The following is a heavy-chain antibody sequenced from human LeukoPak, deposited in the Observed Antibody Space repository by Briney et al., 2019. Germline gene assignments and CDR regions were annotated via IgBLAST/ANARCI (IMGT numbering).Heavy chain of an antibody. CDR1: GYTFTSYG. D-gene: IGHD1-14*01. CDR3: ARGSYGPPGTFPYGMDV. Sequence: AASVKVSCKASGYTFTSYGIRWVRQAPGQGLAWMGWISAYNGNTNYAQKLQGRVTMTTDTSTSTAYMELRSLRSDDTAVYYCARGSYGPPGTFPYGMDVWGQGTTVTVSS. J-gene: IGHJ6*02. CDR2: ISAYNGNT. V-gene: IGHV1-18*01.